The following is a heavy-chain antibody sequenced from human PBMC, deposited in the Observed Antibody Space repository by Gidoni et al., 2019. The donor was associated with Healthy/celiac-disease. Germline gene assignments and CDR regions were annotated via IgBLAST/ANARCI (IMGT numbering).Heavy chain of an antibody. D-gene: IGHD2-2*01. CDR3: ARDLRRGFWDIVVVPAAPFDY. J-gene: IGHJ4*02. Sequence: EVQLVESGGGLVQPGGSLRLSCSASGFTFHSYAMHWVRQAPGKGLEYVSAISSNGCSTYYANSVKGSFTISRDYSKNTLYLQMGSLRAEDMAVYYCARDLRRGFWDIVVVPAAPFDYWGQGTLVTVSS. CDR1: GFTFHSYA. V-gene: IGHV3-64*01. CDR2: ISSNGCST.